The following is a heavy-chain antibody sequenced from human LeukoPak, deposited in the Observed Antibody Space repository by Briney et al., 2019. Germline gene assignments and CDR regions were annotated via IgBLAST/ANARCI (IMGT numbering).Heavy chain of an antibody. D-gene: IGHD2/OR15-2a*01. CDR1: GSTFATFW. CDR2: IFPPDSNT. Sequence: GESLQISCEASGSTFATFWIGWVRQMPGKGLAWVGIIFPPDSNTKYSPSFQDLVTISADKSINTAYLQWSSLKASDTAIYYCVRLALYPGKFSFDFWGQGTLVTVSS. CDR3: VRLALYPGKFSFDF. J-gene: IGHJ4*02. V-gene: IGHV5-51*01.